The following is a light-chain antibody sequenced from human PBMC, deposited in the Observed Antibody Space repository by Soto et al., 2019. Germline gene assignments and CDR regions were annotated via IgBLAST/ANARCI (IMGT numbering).Light chain of an antibody. CDR2: KTS. CDR3: QHYLSYPLT. CDR1: QTIGIW. Sequence: IQLTRSPSTLPASVVDSVTITCRASQTIGIWLAWHQQIPGKAPKLLISKTSNLESGVPSRFSGSGSGTEFTLTISSLQPDDFATYYCQHYLSYPLTFGGGTKVDIK. J-gene: IGKJ4*02. V-gene: IGKV1-5*03.